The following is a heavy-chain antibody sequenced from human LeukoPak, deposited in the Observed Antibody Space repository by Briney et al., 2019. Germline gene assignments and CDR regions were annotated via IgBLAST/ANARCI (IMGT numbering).Heavy chain of an antibody. Sequence: ETLSLTCTVSGGSISSYYWSWIRQPPGKGLEWIGYIYYSGSANYNPSLKSRVTISVDTSKNQFSLKLSSVTAADTAVYYCARRYCSGGSCYWFDPWGQGTLVTVSS. CDR2: IYYSGSA. D-gene: IGHD2-15*01. J-gene: IGHJ5*02. V-gene: IGHV4-59*08. CDR1: GGSISSYY. CDR3: ARRYCSGGSCYWFDP.